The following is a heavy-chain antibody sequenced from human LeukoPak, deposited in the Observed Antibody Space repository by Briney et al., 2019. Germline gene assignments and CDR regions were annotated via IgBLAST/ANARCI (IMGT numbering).Heavy chain of an antibody. V-gene: IGHV3-53*01. D-gene: IGHD3-22*01. CDR2: IYSGGST. Sequence: GGSLRLSCAASGFTFSDYYMSWVRQAPGKGLEWVSVIYSGGSTYYADSVKGRFTISRDNSKNTLYLQMNSLRAEDTAVYYCAKDGPVHYDSSGYYFPYWGQGTLVTVSS. CDR3: AKDGPVHYDSSGYYFPY. CDR1: GFTFSDYY. J-gene: IGHJ4*02.